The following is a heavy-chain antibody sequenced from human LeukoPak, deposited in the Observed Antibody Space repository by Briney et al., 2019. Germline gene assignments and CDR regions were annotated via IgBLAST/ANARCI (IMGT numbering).Heavy chain of an antibody. CDR1: GFTFSSYA. D-gene: IGHD6-13*01. J-gene: IGHJ6*03. CDR3: AKARSSSWCLDSMDV. Sequence: PGGSLRLSCAASGFTFSSYAMSWVRQAPGKGLEWVSPISASGGSTYYADSVKGRFTISRNNSKNTLYLQMNSLGAEDTAVYYCAKARSSSWCLDSMDVWGKGTTVTVSS. CDR2: ISASGGST. V-gene: IGHV3-23*01.